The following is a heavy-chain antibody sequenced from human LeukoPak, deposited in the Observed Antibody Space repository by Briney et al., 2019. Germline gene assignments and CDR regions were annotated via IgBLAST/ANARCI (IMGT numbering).Heavy chain of an antibody. V-gene: IGHV3-23*01. J-gene: IGHJ6*02. CDR3: AKGQDIVVVPAPHYYYYGMDV. D-gene: IGHD2-2*01. CDR1: GFTFGSYA. Sequence: PGGSLRLSCAASGFTFGSYAMSWVRQAPGKGLEWVSAISGSGGSTYYADSVKSRFTISRDNSKNTLYLQMNSLRAEDTAVYYCAKGQDIVVVPAPHYYYYGMDVWGQGTTVTVSS. CDR2: ISGSGGST.